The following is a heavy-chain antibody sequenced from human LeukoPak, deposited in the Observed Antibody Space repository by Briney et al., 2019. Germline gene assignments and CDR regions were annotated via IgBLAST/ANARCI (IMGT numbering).Heavy chain of an antibody. D-gene: IGHD6-13*01. CDR1: GFTFDDYA. CDR2: ISWNSGSI. Sequence: GGSLRLSCAASGFTFDDYAMHWVRQAPGKGLEWVSGISWNSGSIGYADSVKGRFTISRDNAKNSLYLQMNSLRAEDMALYYCAKAGSSWYFPSYFDYWGQGTLVTVSS. J-gene: IGHJ4*02. CDR3: AKAGSSWYFPSYFDY. V-gene: IGHV3-9*03.